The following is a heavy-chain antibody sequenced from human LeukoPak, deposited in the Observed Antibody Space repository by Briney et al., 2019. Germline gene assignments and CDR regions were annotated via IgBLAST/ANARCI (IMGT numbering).Heavy chain of an antibody. CDR3: AKSGDGTGDFDY. CDR2: ISGSGGST. D-gene: IGHD7-27*01. V-gene: IGHV3-23*01. Sequence: GGSLRLSCAASGFTFSNYAMTWVRQTPGKGLEWVSSISGSGGSTYYADSVKGRFTISRDNAKNSLYLQMNSLRAEDTALYYCAKSGDGTGDFDYWGPGTLVTVSS. CDR1: GFTFSNYA. J-gene: IGHJ4*02.